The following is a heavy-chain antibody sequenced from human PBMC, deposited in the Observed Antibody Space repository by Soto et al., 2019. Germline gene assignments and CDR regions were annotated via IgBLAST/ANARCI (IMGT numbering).Heavy chain of an antibody. CDR2: INHSGST. V-gene: IGHV4-34*01. J-gene: IGHJ4*02. CDR3: AIGYGRNFDY. Sequence: QVQLQQWGAGLLKPSETLSLTCAVYGGSFSGYYWTWIRQPPGKGLEWTGEINHSGSTNYNPSLKRRVTISVDTSKNQFSLRLSSVTASDTAVYYCAIGYGRNFDYWGQGTLVTVSS. D-gene: IGHD3-10*01. CDR1: GGSFSGYY.